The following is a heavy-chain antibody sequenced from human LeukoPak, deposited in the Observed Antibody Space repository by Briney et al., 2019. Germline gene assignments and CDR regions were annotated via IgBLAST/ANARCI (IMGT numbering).Heavy chain of an antibody. CDR3: ARGPPNWGMVGY. CDR2: MKSNNGHT. CDR1: GYTFTSFD. J-gene: IGHJ4*02. D-gene: IGHD7-27*01. Sequence: ASVKVSCKASGYTFTSFDFNWVRQATGQGLEWMGWMKSNNGHTGYAQKFQGRVTMTRDTSISTAYMELSSLTFEDTAVYYCARGPPNWGMVGYWGQGTLVTVSS. V-gene: IGHV1-8*01.